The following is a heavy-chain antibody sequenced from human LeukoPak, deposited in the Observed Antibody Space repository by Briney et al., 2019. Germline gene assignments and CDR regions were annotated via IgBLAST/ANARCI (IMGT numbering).Heavy chain of an antibody. CDR1: GFTFSSYG. Sequence: GRSLRLSCAASGFTFSSYGMSWVRQAPGKGLEWVSAISGSGGSTYYADSVKGRFTISRDNSKNTLYLQMNSLRAEDMAVYYCAKDPGNLYYFDYWGQGTLVTVSS. D-gene: IGHD4-23*01. CDR3: AKDPGNLYYFDY. V-gene: IGHV3-23*01. J-gene: IGHJ4*02. CDR2: ISGSGGST.